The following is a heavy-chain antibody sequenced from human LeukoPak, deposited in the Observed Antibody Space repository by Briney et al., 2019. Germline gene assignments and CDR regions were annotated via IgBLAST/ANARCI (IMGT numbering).Heavy chain of an antibody. D-gene: IGHD2-15*01. J-gene: IGHJ4*02. Sequence: GGSLRLSCAASGFTFSSYWMSWVRQAPGKGLEWVANIKQDGSEKYYVDSVKGRFTISRDNAKNSLYLQMNSLRAEDTAVYYCARADRRTPVSSGGSCYKYWGQGTLVTVSS. CDR2: IKQDGSEK. V-gene: IGHV3-7*01. CDR3: ARADRRTPVSSGGSCYKY. CDR1: GFTFSSYW.